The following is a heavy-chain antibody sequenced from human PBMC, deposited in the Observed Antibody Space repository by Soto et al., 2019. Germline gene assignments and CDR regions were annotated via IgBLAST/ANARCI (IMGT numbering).Heavy chain of an antibody. CDR2: IYHSGTT. CDR1: GDSISSVDHY. V-gene: IGHV4-61*08. Sequence: SETLSLTCTVSGDSISSVDHYWSWIRQPPGKGLEWMGYIYHSGTTDYNPSLKGRVTISLDRSKNQLSLKLYSVTAADTAVYFCARGFGWFDPWGQGTLVTVS. CDR3: ARGFGWFDP. D-gene: IGHD3-10*01. J-gene: IGHJ5*02.